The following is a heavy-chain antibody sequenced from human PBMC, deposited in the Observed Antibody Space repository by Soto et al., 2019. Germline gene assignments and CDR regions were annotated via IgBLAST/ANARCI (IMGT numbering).Heavy chain of an antibody. Sequence: PSETLSLTCTVSGGSISSGGYYWSWIRQHPGKGLEWIGYIYYSGSTYYNPSLKSRVTISVDTSKNQFSLKLSSVTAADTAVYYCARALPPYYDFWSGSNYGMDVWGQGTTVTVS. D-gene: IGHD3-3*01. CDR2: IYYSGST. CDR1: GGSISSGGYY. J-gene: IGHJ6*02. V-gene: IGHV4-31*03. CDR3: ARALPPYYDFWSGSNYGMDV.